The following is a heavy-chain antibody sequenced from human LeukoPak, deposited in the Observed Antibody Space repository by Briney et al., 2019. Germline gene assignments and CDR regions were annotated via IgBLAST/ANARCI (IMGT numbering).Heavy chain of an antibody. CDR1: GLTFSNAW. CDR2: IKSKTDGGTT. D-gene: IGHD3-16*01. J-gene: IGHJ5*02. Sequence: PGGSLRLSCLASGLTFSNAWMDWVRRVPGKGLEWVGRIKSKTDGGTTDYAAPVKGRFTISRDDSKNTLYLQMNSLKTEDTAVYFWSLYLWGTWGQGTLVTVSS. CDR3: SLYLWGT. V-gene: IGHV3-15*01.